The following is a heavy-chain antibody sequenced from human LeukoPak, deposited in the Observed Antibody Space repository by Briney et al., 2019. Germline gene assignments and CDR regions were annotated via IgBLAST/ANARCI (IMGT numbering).Heavy chain of an antibody. CDR1: GDTLTELS. D-gene: IGHD2-2*01. CDR2: FDPEDGET. V-gene: IGHV1-24*01. CDR3: ATGALPYCSSTRCYPTGKDY. Sequence: ASVKLSCKVSGDTLTELSMHWVRQAPGRGLEWMWGFDPEDGETIYAQKLQGRVTMPEDPHKDTAYMELSSLRSEDTAVYYCATGALPYCSSTRCYPTGKDYWGQGTLVTVSS. J-gene: IGHJ4*02.